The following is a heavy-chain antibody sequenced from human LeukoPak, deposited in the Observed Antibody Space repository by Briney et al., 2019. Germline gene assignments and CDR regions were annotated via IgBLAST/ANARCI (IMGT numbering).Heavy chain of an antibody. CDR3: AKDSVYYYDSSGYYCCDY. CDR1: GFTFTSFA. V-gene: IGHV3-23*01. D-gene: IGHD3-22*01. Sequence: GGSLRLSCAASGFTFTSFAMSWVRQAPGKGLEWVSTISRSGVATYYANSVKGRFTISRDNSKNTVYLQMNSLRAEDTAVYYCAKDSVYYYDSSGYYCCDYWGQGTLVTVSS. CDR2: ISRSGVAT. J-gene: IGHJ4*02.